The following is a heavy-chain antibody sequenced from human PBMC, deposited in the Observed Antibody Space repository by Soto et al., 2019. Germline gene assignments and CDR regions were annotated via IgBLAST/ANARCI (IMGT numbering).Heavy chain of an antibody. Sequence: GGSLRLSCAASGFTFSSYGMHWVRQAPGKGLEWVAVISYDGSNKYYADSVKGRFTISRDNSKNTLYLQMNSLRAEETAVYYCAKDLPYYYGSGFPDYYGMDVWGQGTTVTVSS. CDR1: GFTFSSYG. V-gene: IGHV3-30*18. D-gene: IGHD3-10*01. CDR3: AKDLPYYYGSGFPDYYGMDV. J-gene: IGHJ6*02. CDR2: ISYDGSNK.